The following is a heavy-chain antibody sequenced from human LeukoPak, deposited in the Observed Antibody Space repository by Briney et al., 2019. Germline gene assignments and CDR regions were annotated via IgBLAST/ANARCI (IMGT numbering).Heavy chain of an antibody. CDR2: INPNSGGT. D-gene: IGHD3-10*01. J-gene: IGHJ4*02. CDR3: ARADYGSGSYYRNYFDY. CDR1: GYTFTGYY. Sequence: ASVKVSCKASGYTFTGYYMHWVRQAPGQGLEWMGWINPNSGGTNYAQKFQGRVTMTRDTSISTAYMELSRLRSDDTAVYYCARADYGSGSYYRNYFDYWGQGTLVTVSS. V-gene: IGHV1-2*02.